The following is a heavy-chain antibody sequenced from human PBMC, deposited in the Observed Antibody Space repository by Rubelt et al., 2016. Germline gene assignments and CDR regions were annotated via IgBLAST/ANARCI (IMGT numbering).Heavy chain of an antibody. D-gene: IGHD4-17*01. J-gene: IGHJ4*02. Sequence: QVQLVQSGAEVKKPGASVKVSCKASGYTFTSYGISWVRQAPGQGLEWMGWISAYHGNTNYAQRIQGRVTRTTDTATSTAYMELRSLRSDDTAVYYCAIRQPDYGDLDFDYWGQGTLVTVSS. V-gene: IGHV1-18*01. CDR1: GYTFTSYG. CDR3: AIRQPDYGDLDFDY. CDR2: ISAYHGNT.